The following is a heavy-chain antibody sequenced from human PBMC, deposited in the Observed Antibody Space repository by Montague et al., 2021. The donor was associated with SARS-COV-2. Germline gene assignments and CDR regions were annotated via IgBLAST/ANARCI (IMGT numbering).Heavy chain of an antibody. V-gene: IGHV4-59*08. CDR1: GGSFRDYA. Sequence: SETLSLTCDFAGGSFRDYAWSWIRQPPGKRLEWIGYLSYSGRPXXXPSXXXRVSISVDTSKNQFSLRLGSVIAADTAVYYCAGRLPQYTSGWYFDQWGQGTLVAVPS. D-gene: IGHD6-19*01. CDR2: LSYSGRP. J-gene: IGHJ4*02. CDR3: AGRLPQYTSGWYFDQ.